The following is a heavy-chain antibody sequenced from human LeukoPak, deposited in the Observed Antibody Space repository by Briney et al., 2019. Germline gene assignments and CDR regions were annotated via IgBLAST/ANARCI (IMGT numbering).Heavy chain of an antibody. CDR3: ARYSSRADAAFDI. D-gene: IGHD6-13*01. CDR2: ISWNSGSI. V-gene: IGHV3-9*01. CDR1: GFTFDDYA. Sequence: GGSLRLSCAASGFTFDDYAMHWVRQAPGKGLEWVSGISWNSGSIGYADSVKGRFTISRDNAKNSLYLQMNSLRAEDTALYYCARYSSRADAAFDIWGQGTMVTVSS. J-gene: IGHJ3*02.